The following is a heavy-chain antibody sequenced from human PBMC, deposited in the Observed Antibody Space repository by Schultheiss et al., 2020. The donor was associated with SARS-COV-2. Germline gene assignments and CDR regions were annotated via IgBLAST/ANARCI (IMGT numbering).Heavy chain of an antibody. CDR1: GFTFSSYA. CDR2: ISYDGSNK. J-gene: IGHJ3*02. V-gene: IGHV3-30*07. Sequence: GESLKISCAASGFTFSSYAMHWVRQAPGKGLEWVAVISYDGSNKYYADSVKGRFTISRDNSKNTLYLQMNSLRAEDTAVYYCARDMGRNYDSSGYYDAFDIWGQGTMVTVSS. D-gene: IGHD3-22*01. CDR3: ARDMGRNYDSSGYYDAFDI.